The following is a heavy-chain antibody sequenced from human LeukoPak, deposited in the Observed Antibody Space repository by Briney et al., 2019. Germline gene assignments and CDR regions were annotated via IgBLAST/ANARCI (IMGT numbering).Heavy chain of an antibody. CDR2: INPNSGGT. CDR1: GYTFTGYY. V-gene: IGHV1-2*02. J-gene: IGHJ4*02. CDR3: ASLSYYDLSGYFF. Sequence: GASVKVSCKASGYTFTGYYMHWVRQAPGQGFEWMGWINPNSGGTNYAQKFQGRVTMTRDTSISTAYMELSRLRSDDTAVYYCASLSYYDLSGYFFWGQGTLVTVSS. D-gene: IGHD3-22*01.